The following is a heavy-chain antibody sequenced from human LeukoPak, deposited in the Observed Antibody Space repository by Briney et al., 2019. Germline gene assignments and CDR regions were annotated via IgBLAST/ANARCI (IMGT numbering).Heavy chain of an antibody. Sequence: GGSLRLSCAASGFTVSSSYMSWVRQAPGKGLEWVSVVYSDGATYYADSVKGRFTISRDNSKNTLYLQMNSLRAEDTAVYYCAKERFLEWLFWYFDLWGRGTLVTVSS. CDR3: AKERFLEWLFWYFDL. D-gene: IGHD3-3*01. V-gene: IGHV3-53*01. CDR1: GFTVSSSY. CDR2: VYSDGAT. J-gene: IGHJ2*01.